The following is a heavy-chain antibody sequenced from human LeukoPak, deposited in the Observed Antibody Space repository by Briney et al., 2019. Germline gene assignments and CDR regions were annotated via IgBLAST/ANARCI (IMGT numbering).Heavy chain of an antibody. CDR3: ARGTLYRGWSYYLDF. D-gene: IGHD6-19*01. CDR1: GDSFSGYY. Sequence: SETLSLTCAVYGDSFSGYYRGWIRQPPGKGLEWIGEINHSGTINYNPSLKSRVTILVDTSKNQFSLNLSSVTAADTAMYYCARGTLYRGWSYYLDFWGQGSQVTVSS. J-gene: IGHJ4*02. V-gene: IGHV4-34*01. CDR2: INHSGTI.